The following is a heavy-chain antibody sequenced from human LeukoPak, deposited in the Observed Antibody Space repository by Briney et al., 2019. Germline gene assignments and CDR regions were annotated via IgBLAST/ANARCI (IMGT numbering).Heavy chain of an antibody. Sequence: GASVKVSCKASGYTFTSYAMHWVRQTPGQRLEWMGWINAGNGNTKYSQKFQGRVTITRDTSASTAYMELSSLRSEDTAVYYCAITGTTLYYFDYWGQGTLVTVSS. CDR2: INAGNGNT. V-gene: IGHV1-3*01. J-gene: IGHJ4*02. D-gene: IGHD1-20*01. CDR1: GYTFTSYA. CDR3: AITGTTLYYFDY.